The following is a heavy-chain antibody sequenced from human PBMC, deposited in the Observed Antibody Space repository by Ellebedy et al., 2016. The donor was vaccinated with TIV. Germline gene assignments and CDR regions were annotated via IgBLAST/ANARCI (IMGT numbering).Heavy chain of an antibody. CDR1: GFTFSRYG. CDR3: AKSGAVAGTIYYYYGMDV. V-gene: IGHV3-30*02. J-gene: IGHJ6*02. CDR2: IRYDGSYE. D-gene: IGHD6-19*01. Sequence: GESLKISCAASGFTFSRYGMFWVRQAPGKGLEWAAFIRYDGSYEYYADSVKGRFTISRDNSKNTLYLQMNSLRAEDTAVFYCAKSGAVAGTIYYYYGMDVWGQGTTVTVSS.